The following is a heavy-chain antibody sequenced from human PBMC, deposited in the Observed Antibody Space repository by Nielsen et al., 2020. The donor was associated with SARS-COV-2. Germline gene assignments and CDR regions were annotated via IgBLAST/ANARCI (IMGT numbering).Heavy chain of an antibody. J-gene: IGHJ4*02. CDR2: ISGSGGST. Sequence: GESLKISCAASGFTFDDYTMHWVRQAPGKGLEWVSAISGSGGSTYYADSVKGRFTISRDNSKNTLYLQMNSLRAEDTAVYYCARIAVAGTFDYWGQGTLVTVSS. V-gene: IGHV3-23*01. CDR1: GFTFDDYT. CDR3: ARIAVAGTFDY. D-gene: IGHD6-19*01.